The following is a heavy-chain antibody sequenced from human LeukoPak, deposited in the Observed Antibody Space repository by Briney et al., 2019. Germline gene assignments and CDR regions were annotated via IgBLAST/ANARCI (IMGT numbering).Heavy chain of an antibody. CDR3: ARGLGYSSGWYRNYFDY. D-gene: IGHD6-19*01. V-gene: IGHV4-34*01. CDR2: INHSGST. CDR1: GGSFSGYY. Sequence: SETLSLTCAVYGGSFSGYYWSWIRQPPGKGLEWIGEINHSGSTNYNPSLKSRVTISVDTSKNQFSLKLSSVTAADTAVYYCARGLGYSSGWYRNYFDYWGQGTLITVSS. J-gene: IGHJ4*02.